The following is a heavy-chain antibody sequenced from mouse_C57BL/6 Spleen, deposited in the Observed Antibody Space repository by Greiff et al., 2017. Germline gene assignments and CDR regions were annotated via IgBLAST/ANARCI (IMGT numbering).Heavy chain of an antibody. V-gene: IGHV1-53*01. D-gene: IGHD1-1*01. CDR1: GYTFTSYW. J-gene: IGHJ4*01. CDR2: INPSNGGT. CDR3: ARGLYYYGSSYYAMDY. Sequence: VQLQQPGTELVKPGASVKLSCKASGYTFTSYWMHWVKQRPGQGLEWIGNINPSNGGTNYNEKFKSKATLTVDKSSSTAYMQLSSLTSEDSAVYYCARGLYYYGSSYYAMDYWGQGTSVTVSS.